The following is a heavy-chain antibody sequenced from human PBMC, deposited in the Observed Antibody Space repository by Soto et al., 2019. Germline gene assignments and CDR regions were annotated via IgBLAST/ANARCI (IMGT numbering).Heavy chain of an antibody. D-gene: IGHD3-10*01. CDR3: ARAQFYSGSGNYNNLMSDR. CDR1: GGSIGGAGYS. Sequence: SETLSLTCAVSGGSIGGAGYSWSWILQPPGGGLEWIGYIYHSVTILYNPSLKTRLTISLDMSNNNFSLTLNSVTAADAAVYYCARAQFYSGSGNYNNLMSDRWGQGTQVTVSP. CDR2: IYHSVTI. J-gene: IGHJ5*02. V-gene: IGHV4-30-2*01.